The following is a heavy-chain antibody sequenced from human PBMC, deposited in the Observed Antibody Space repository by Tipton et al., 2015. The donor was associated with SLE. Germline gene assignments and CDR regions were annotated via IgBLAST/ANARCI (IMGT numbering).Heavy chain of an antibody. CDR3: ARDTSFDH. J-gene: IGHJ4*02. Sequence: TLSLTCTVSGDSISSGTYYWSWIRQPAGEGLDWIGRIQTSGSTNYNPSLKSRATISRDTAKNQFSLNLRFVTAADTAVYYCARDTSFDHWGQGTLVTVSS. CDR2: IQTSGST. D-gene: IGHD2/OR15-2a*01. CDR1: GDSISSGTYY. V-gene: IGHV4-61*02.